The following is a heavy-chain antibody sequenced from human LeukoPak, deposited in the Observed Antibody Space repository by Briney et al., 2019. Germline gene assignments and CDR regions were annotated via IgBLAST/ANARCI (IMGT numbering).Heavy chain of an antibody. CDR1: GGSISSSNW. Sequence: SETLSLTCAVSGGSISSSNWWSWVRQPPGKGLEWIGEIYHSGSTNYNPSLKSRVTISVDKSKNQFSLKLSSVTAADTAVYYCARGYSSGWFDAFDIWGQGTMVTVSS. D-gene: IGHD6-19*01. V-gene: IGHV4-4*02. CDR2: IYHSGST. J-gene: IGHJ3*02. CDR3: ARGYSSGWFDAFDI.